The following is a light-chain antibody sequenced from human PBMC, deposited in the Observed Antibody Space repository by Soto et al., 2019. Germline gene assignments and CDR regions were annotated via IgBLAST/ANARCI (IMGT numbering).Light chain of an antibody. CDR1: SSDVGGFNY. J-gene: IGLJ2*01. CDR2: GVI. CDR3: SSYTRGRTVI. V-gene: IGLV2-14*03. Sequence: QAVLTQPASVSGSPGQSITISCTGTSSDVGGFNYVSWHQQHPGKAPKLIIFGVINRPSGVSDRFSGSKSGNTASLTIFGLQAEDEADYHCSSYTRGRTVIFGGGTQLTVL.